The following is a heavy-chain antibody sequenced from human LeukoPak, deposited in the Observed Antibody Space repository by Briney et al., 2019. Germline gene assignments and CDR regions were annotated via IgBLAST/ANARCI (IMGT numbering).Heavy chain of an antibody. CDR2: ISSSSSYI. J-gene: IGHJ4*02. Sequence: GGSPRLSCAASGFTFSSYSMNWVRQAPGKGLEWVSSISSSSSYIYYADSVKGRFTISRDNAKNSLYLQMNSLRAEDTAVYYCARDSGGEGALDYWGQGTLVTVSS. V-gene: IGHV3-21*01. D-gene: IGHD1-26*01. CDR3: ARDSGGEGALDY. CDR1: GFTFSSYS.